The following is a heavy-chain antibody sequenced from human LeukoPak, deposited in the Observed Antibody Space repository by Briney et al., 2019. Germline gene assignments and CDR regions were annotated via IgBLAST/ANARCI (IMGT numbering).Heavy chain of an antibody. CDR1: GFTFSSHG. D-gene: IGHD5-12*01. CDR3: ARGGKSAFNYGTDV. J-gene: IGHJ6*02. CDR2: TWSDGSNK. Sequence: PGGSLRLFCAASGFTFSSHGTHWVRQAPGKGLEWVASTWSDGSNKYYADSVKGRFTISRDNSKNTLYLQMNSLRAEDTAAYYCARGGKSAFNYGTDVWGQGTTVTVSS. V-gene: IGHV3-33*01.